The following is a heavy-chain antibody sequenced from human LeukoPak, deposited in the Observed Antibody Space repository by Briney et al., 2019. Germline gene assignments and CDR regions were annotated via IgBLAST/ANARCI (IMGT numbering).Heavy chain of an antibody. V-gene: IGHV3-9*03. Sequence: PGGSLRLSCVVSGFTFDDYAMHWVRQAPGKGLEWVSGISWNSGSIGYADSVKGRFTISRDNAKNSLYLQMNSLRAEDMALYYCARSTAAGNDAFDIWGQGTMVTVSP. D-gene: IGHD6-13*01. CDR2: ISWNSGSI. CDR1: GFTFDDYA. J-gene: IGHJ3*02. CDR3: ARSTAAGNDAFDI.